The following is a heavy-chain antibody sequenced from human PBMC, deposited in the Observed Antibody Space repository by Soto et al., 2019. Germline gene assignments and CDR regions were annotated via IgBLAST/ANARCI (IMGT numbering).Heavy chain of an antibody. J-gene: IGHJ4*02. CDR3: ARYSGSLVHY. D-gene: IGHD1-26*01. CDR1: GFTFSSYG. Sequence: QVQLVESGGGVVQPGRSLRLSCAASGFTFSSYGMHWVRQAPGKGLEWVAVIWYDGSNKYYADSVKGRFTISRDNSKNTLYMQMNSLRAEDTAVYYCARYSGSLVHYWGQGTLVTVSS. CDR2: IWYDGSNK. V-gene: IGHV3-33*01.